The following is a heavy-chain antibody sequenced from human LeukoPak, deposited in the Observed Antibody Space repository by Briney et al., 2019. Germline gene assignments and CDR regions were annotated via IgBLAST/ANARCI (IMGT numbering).Heavy chain of an antibody. D-gene: IGHD3-3*01. CDR2: IYHSGST. J-gene: IGHJ4*02. CDR1: GYSISSGYY. Sequence: SETLSLTCAVSGYSISSGYYWGWIRQPPGKGLEWIGSIYHSGSTYYNPSLKSRVTISVDTSKNQFSPKLSSVTAADTAVYYCARRFWSGYYFYFDYWGQGTLVAVSS. CDR3: ARRFWSGYYFYFDY. V-gene: IGHV4-38-2*01.